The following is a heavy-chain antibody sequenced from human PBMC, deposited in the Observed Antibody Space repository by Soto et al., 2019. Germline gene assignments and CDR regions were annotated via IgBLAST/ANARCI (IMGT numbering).Heavy chain of an antibody. CDR1: GFTFSSYA. CDR3: ARDRSCISTSCYYYYGMDV. V-gene: IGHV3-30-3*01. Sequence: QVQLVESGGGVVQPGRSLRLSCAASGFTFSSYAMHWVRQAPGKGLEWVAVISYDGSNKYYADSVKGRFTISRDNSKNXLXXQTNSLSAEDTAVYYCARDRSCISTSCYYYYGMDVWGQGTTVTVSS. J-gene: IGHJ6*02. CDR2: ISYDGSNK. D-gene: IGHD2-2*01.